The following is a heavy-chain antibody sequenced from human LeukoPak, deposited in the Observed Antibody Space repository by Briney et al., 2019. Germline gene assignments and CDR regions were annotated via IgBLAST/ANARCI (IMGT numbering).Heavy chain of an antibody. CDR2: IYSDNT. Sequence: PGGSLRLSCAASGFTVSSNSMSWVRQAPGKGLEWVSFIYSDNTHYSDSVKGRFTISRDNSKNTLYLQMNSLRAEDTAVYYCARRAGAYSHPYDYWGQGTLVTVFS. D-gene: IGHD4/OR15-4a*01. J-gene: IGHJ4*02. CDR3: ARRAGAYSHPYDY. CDR1: GFTVSSNS. V-gene: IGHV3-53*01.